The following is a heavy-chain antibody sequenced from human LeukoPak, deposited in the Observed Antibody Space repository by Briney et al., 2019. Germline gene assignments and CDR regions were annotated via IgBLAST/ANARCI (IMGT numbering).Heavy chain of an antibody. J-gene: IGHJ4*02. CDR3: ARSSSYFDY. CDR2: IYSGGST. Sequence: GGSLRLSCAASEFSVGSNYMTWVRQAPGKGLEWVSLIYSGGSTYYADSVKGRFTISRDNAKNSLYLQMNSLRAEDTAVYYCARSSSYFDYWGQGTLVTVSS. CDR1: EFSVGSNY. D-gene: IGHD6-6*01. V-gene: IGHV3-66*01.